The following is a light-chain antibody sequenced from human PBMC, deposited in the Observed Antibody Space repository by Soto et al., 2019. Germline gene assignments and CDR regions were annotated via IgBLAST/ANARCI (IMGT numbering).Light chain of an antibody. CDR2: LAS. CDR3: HQRQSWPRT. V-gene: IGKV3-11*01. Sequence: EIVLTQSPGTLSLSPGERATLSCRASQSVRSNFLAWYQQKPGQAPRLLIYLASNRAAGVPARFSGSGSGKDFTLTISDVEPEDFAVYYCHQRQSWPRTFGQGTTVDI. J-gene: IGKJ1*01. CDR1: QSVRSNF.